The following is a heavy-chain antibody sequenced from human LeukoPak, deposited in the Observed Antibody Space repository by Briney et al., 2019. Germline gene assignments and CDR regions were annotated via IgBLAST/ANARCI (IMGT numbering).Heavy chain of an antibody. V-gene: IGHV3-23*01. CDR3: AKKGRDGYNYGFDY. D-gene: IGHD5-24*01. J-gene: IGHJ4*02. CDR2: ISGGGGGT. Sequence: GGSLRLSCAASGSIFSNYAMSWVRQAPGKGPEWVSGISGGGGGTYYADSVKGRFTISRDNSKNTLYLQMNSLRAEDTAVYYCAKKGRDGYNYGFDYWGQGTLVTVSS. CDR1: GSIFSNYA.